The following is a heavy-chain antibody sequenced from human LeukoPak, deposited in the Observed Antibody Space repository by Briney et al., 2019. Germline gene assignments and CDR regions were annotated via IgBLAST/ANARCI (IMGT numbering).Heavy chain of an antibody. CDR3: AKGSSGWGIAVAEFDY. D-gene: IGHD6-19*01. J-gene: IGHJ4*02. CDR1: GFTFSSYA. CDR2: ISGSGGST. Sequence: GGSLRLSYTASGFTFSSYAMTWVRQAPGKGLEWVSGISGSGGSTYYADSVKGRFSISRDNSKNTLYLQMHSLRAEDTAVYYCAKGSSGWGIAVAEFDYWGQGTLVTVSS. V-gene: IGHV3-23*01.